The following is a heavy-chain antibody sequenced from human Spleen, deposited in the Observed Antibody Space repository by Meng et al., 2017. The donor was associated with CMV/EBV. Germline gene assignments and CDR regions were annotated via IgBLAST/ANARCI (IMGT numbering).Heavy chain of an antibody. CDR3: AREYQLYSGSLDC. D-gene: IGHD1-26*01. Sequence: CKHSGYPFTSHALNWVRQAPGQGLEWLGRINTYNGNTNYAQKLQGRVTMTTDTSTGAAYMDLRSLRSDDTAVYFCAREYQLYSGSLDCWGQGSLVTVSS. V-gene: IGHV1-18*01. CDR1: GYPFTSHA. J-gene: IGHJ4*02. CDR2: INTYNGNT.